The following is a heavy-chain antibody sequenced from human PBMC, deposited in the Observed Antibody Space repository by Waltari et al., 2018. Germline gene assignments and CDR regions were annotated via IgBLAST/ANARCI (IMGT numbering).Heavy chain of an antibody. CDR1: GDSVSTHSAS. J-gene: IGHJ4*02. D-gene: IGHD4-17*01. V-gene: IGHV6-1*01. Sequence: QVQLQQSGPGLVKPSQTLSLTCAISGDSVSTHSASWNWIRQSPSRGLEWLGRTYYRSRWYNDYAVSVKSRITISPDTSKNQFSLQLHSVTPDDTAVYYCARGYVDYILWWDHWGQGTLVTVSS. CDR2: TYYRSRWYN. CDR3: ARGYVDYILWWDH.